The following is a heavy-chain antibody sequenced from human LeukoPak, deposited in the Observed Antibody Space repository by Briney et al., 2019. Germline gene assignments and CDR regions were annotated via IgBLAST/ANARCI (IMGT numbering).Heavy chain of an antibody. V-gene: IGHV4-39*07. CDR3: AREKWEYSSSWYIVTNYGMDV. D-gene: IGHD6-13*01. Sequence: PSETLSLTCTVSGGSISSSSYYWGWIRQPPGKGLEWIGSIYYSGSTYYNPSLKGRVTISVDTSKNQFSLKLSSVTAADTAVYYCAREKWEYSSSWYIVTNYGMDVWGQGTTVTVSS. CDR1: GGSISSSSYY. J-gene: IGHJ6*02. CDR2: IYYSGST.